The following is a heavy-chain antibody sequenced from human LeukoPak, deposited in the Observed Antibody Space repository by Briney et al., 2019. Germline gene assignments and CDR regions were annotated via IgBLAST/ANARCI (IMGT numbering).Heavy chain of an antibody. CDR3: ATSVAVAGPDEALDI. Sequence: GGSLSPSCAASGVTLTSIAMGWGREGPGEGLEWGLAICVSGGRTYYADSVKGRFTISRDSSKNTLYPPKNRLTAEDTAVYHSATSVAVAGPDEALDIWGQGTMVTVSS. CDR2: ICVSGGRT. D-gene: IGHD6-19*01. V-gene: IGHV3-23*01. CDR1: GVTLTSIA. J-gene: IGHJ3*02.